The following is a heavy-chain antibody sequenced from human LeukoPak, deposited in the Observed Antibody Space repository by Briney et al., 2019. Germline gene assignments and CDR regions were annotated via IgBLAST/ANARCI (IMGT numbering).Heavy chain of an antibody. Sequence: PSETLSLTCTVSAGSINSGDYYWSWIRQPAGKGLKWIGRIYSPGTNYNYNPSLNSRVTISIDTSKNQFSLKLTSVTAADTAVYYCARGIGTSYDSSRDAFDIWGQGTMVTVSS. CDR1: AGSINSGDYY. CDR2: IYSPGTN. CDR3: ARGIGTSYDSSRDAFDI. D-gene: IGHD3-22*01. J-gene: IGHJ3*02. V-gene: IGHV4-61*02.